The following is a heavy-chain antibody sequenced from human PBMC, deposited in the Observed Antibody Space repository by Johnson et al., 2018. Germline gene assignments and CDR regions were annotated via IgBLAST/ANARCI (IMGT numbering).Heavy chain of an antibody. D-gene: IGHD2-2*01. Sequence: LQLVQSGGGLVKPGGSLRLSCAASGFTFSSYSMNWVRQAPGKRLEWVSSISSSSSYIYNADSMKGRVTISRDNAKNSLHLQMNSLRGEDTAVYSCARAPGAAARYYYYGMAVWGQGNTVTVSS. CDR2: ISSSSSYI. CDR3: ARAPGAAARYYYYGMAV. V-gene: IGHV3-21*01. J-gene: IGHJ6*01. CDR1: GFTFSSYS.